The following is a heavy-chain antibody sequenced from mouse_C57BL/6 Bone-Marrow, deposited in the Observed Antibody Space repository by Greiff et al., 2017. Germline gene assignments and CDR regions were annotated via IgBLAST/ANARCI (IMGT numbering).Heavy chain of an antibody. CDR1: GIDFSRYW. D-gene: IGHD3-3*01. Sequence: EVQLLQSGGGLVQPGGSLKLSCAASGIDFSRYWMSWVRRAPGKGLEWIGEINPDSSTITYAPSPKDKFITSRDNAKNALYLQMSKVRSEDTALYYCARPGWGYAMDDWGQGTSVTVSA. CDR3: ARPGWGYAMDD. V-gene: IGHV4-1*01. J-gene: IGHJ4*01. CDR2: INPDSSTI.